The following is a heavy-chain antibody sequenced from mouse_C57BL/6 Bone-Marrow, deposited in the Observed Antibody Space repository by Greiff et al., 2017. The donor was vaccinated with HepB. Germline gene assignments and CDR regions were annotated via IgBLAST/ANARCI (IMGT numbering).Heavy chain of an antibody. CDR3: ARDPWVTTGAY. CDR2: INPNNGGT. V-gene: IGHV1-26*01. CDR1: GYTFTDYY. D-gene: IGHD2-2*01. Sequence: EVQLQQSGPELVKPGASVKISCKASGYTFTDYYMNWVKQSHGKSLEWIGDINPNNGGTSYNQKFKGKATLTVDKSSSTAYMELRSLTSEDSAVYYCARDPWVTTGAYWGQGTLVTVSA. J-gene: IGHJ3*01.